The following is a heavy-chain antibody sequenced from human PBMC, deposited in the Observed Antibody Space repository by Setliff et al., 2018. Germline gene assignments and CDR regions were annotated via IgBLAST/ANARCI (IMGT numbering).Heavy chain of an antibody. D-gene: IGHD3-16*01. CDR2: VYSGSPNT. CDR3: STVAAYTGRNIGSKGTDAFHL. Sequence: LRLSCLASGFTFSNNAMSWIRQAPGKGLEWVSVVYSGSPNTYYAASVKGRFTISRDNSKNTLYLQMNSLRVEDSGVYYCSTVAAYTGRNIGSKGTDAFHLWGPGTMVTVSS. CDR1: GFTFSNNA. V-gene: IGHV3-23*03. J-gene: IGHJ3*01.